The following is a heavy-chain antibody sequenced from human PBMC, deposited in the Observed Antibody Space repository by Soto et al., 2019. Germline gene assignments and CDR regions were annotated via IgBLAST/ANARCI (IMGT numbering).Heavy chain of an antibody. CDR3: ARHERVAGSFYYFDY. V-gene: IGHV4-59*08. CDR2: IYYSGST. D-gene: IGHD6-19*01. CDR1: GGSISSYY. Sequence: SETLSLTCTVSGGSISSYYWSWIRQPPGKGLEWIGYIYYSGSTNYNPSLKSRVTISVDTSKNQFSLKLSSVTAADTAVYYCARHERVAGSFYYFDYWGQGTLVTVSS. J-gene: IGHJ4*02.